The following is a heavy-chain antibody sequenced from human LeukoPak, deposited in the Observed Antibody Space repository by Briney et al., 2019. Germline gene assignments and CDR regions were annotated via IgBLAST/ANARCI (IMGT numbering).Heavy chain of an antibody. CDR3: ARRGHGYGSPFDY. V-gene: IGHV3-33*01. D-gene: IGHD5-18*01. J-gene: IGHJ4*02. Sequence: GGSLRLSCAAFEFTFSNYDMHWVRQAPGKGLEWVALIRFDGSDKYYADSVKGRFTISRDNSKNTLDLQMSSLRAEDTAVYYCARRGHGYGSPFDYWGQGTLVTVSS. CDR2: IRFDGSDK. CDR1: EFTFSNYD.